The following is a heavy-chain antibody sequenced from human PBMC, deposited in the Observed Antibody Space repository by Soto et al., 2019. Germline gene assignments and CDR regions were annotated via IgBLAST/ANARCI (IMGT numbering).Heavy chain of an antibody. CDR2: ISYDGSNK. Sequence: QVQLVESGGGVVQRGRSLRLSCAASGFAITSYGMHWVRQAPGKGLEWVALISYDGSNKYYADSVKGRFTVSRDDSKNTLYLQMNSLRAEDTAVYWCARDLRLESYYYYGMDVWGQGTTVTVSS. CDR1: GFAITSYG. J-gene: IGHJ6*02. CDR3: ARDLRLESYYYYGMDV. V-gene: IGHV3-30-3*01.